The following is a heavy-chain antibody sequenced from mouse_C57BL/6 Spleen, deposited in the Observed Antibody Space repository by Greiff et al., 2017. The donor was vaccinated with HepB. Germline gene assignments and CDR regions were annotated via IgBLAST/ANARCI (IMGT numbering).Heavy chain of an antibody. Sequence: QVQLQQPRAELVKPGASVKVSCKASGYTFTSYWMHWVKQRPGQGLEWIGRIHPSDSDTNYNQKFKGKATLTVDKSSSTAYMQLSSLTSEDSAVYYCAIEGATALPPFAYWGQGTLVTVSA. CDR2: IHPSDSDT. D-gene: IGHD1-2*01. CDR1: GYTFTSYW. J-gene: IGHJ3*01. CDR3: AIEGATALPPFAY. V-gene: IGHV1-74*01.